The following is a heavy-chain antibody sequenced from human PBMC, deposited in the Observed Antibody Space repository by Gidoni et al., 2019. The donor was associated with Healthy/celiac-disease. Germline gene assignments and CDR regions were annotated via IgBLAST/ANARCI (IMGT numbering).Heavy chain of an antibody. V-gene: IGHV3-21*01. CDR3: ARDPSLYYYDSRQGDY. CDR2: ISSSSSYI. Sequence: EVQLVESGGGLVKPGGSLRLSCAASGFTFSRDSMNWVRQAPGKGLAGVSSISSSSSYIYYADSVKGRFTISRDNAKNSLYLQMNSLRAEDTAVYYCARDPSLYYYDSRQGDYWGQGTLVTVSS. J-gene: IGHJ4*02. CDR1: GFTFSRDS. D-gene: IGHD3-22*01.